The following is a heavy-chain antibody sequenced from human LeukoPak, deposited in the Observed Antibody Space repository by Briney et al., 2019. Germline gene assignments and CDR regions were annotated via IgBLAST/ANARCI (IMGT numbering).Heavy chain of an antibody. CDR3: ARDIYSNSWFDP. Sequence: QPGRSLRLSCAASGFTFSSYAMHWVRQAPGKGLEWVAVISYDGSNKYYADSVKGRFTISRDNSKNTLYLQMNSLRAEDTAVYYCARDIYSNSWFDPWGQGTLVTVSS. J-gene: IGHJ5*02. CDR1: GFTFSSYA. D-gene: IGHD4-11*01. CDR2: ISYDGSNK. V-gene: IGHV3-30*04.